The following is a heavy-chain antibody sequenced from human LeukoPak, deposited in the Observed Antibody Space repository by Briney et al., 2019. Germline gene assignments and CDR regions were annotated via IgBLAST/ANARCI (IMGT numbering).Heavy chain of an antibody. J-gene: IGHJ6*02. D-gene: IGHD3-3*01. CDR3: ARTAGYYYGMDV. V-gene: IGHV1-2*02. Sequence: ASVKVSCKAPGYTFTGYYMHWVRQAPGQGLEWMGWINPNSGGTNYAQKFQGRVTMTRDTSISTAYMELSRLRSDDTAVYYCARTAGYYYGMDVWGQGTTVTVSS. CDR2: INPNSGGT. CDR1: GYTFTGYY.